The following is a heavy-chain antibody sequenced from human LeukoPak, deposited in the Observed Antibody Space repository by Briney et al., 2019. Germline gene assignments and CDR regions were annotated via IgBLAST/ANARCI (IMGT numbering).Heavy chain of an antibody. CDR1: GGSISSGGYY. J-gene: IGHJ3*02. Sequence: SETLSLTCTVSGGSISSGGYYWSWIRQPPGKGLEWFGYIYHSGSTYYNPSLKSRVTISVDTSKNQFSLKLSSVTAADTAVYYCARGALGSSSWKGTDAFDIWGQGTMVTVSS. V-gene: IGHV4-30-2*01. CDR3: ARGALGSSSWKGTDAFDI. CDR2: IYHSGST. D-gene: IGHD6-13*01.